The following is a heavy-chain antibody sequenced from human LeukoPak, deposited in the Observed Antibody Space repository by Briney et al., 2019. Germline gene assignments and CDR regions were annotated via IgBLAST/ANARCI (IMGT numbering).Heavy chain of an antibody. CDR3: ARGLYSSSPENLDY. D-gene: IGHD6-6*01. CDR2: IYTSGST. V-gene: IGHV4-61*02. Sequence: TLSLTCTVSGGSISSGSYYWSWIRQPAGKGLEWIGRIYTSGSTNYNPSLKSRVTISVDTSKNQFSLKLSSVTAADTAVYYCARGLYSSSPENLDYWGQGTLVTVSS. J-gene: IGHJ4*02. CDR1: GGSISSGSYY.